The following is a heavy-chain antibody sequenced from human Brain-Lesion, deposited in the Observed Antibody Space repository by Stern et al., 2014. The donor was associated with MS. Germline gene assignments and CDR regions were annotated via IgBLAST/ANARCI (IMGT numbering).Heavy chain of an antibody. Sequence: QVQLVESGPGLVKPSETLSLTCTVSGTSINTLYWRWIRQSPGQGLEWIAWVYYSGSTNYNPSLKSRVTISIDTSTNQFSLKVNSVTAADTAVYYCARGGGRTYFDYWGQGTLVTVSS. J-gene: IGHJ4*02. CDR2: VYYSGST. CDR1: GTSINTLY. V-gene: IGHV4-59*11. D-gene: IGHD3-16*01. CDR3: ARGGGRTYFDY.